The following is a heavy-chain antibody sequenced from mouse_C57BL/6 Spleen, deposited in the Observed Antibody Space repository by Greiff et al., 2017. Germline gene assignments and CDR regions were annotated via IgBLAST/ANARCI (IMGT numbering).Heavy chain of an antibody. V-gene: IGHV1-69*01. CDR1: GYTFTSYW. Sequence: VQLQQPGAELVMPGASVKLSCKASGYTFTSYWMHWVKQRPGQGLEWIGEIDPSDSYTNYNQKFKGKSTLTVDKSSSTAYMQLSSLTSEDSAVYYCARKKDYFDDWGQGTTLTVSS. CDR2: IDPSDSYT. J-gene: IGHJ2*01. CDR3: ARKKDYFDD.